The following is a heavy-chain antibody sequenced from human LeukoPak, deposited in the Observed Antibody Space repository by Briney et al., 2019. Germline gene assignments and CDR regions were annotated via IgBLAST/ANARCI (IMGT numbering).Heavy chain of an antibody. Sequence: ASVKVSCKASGGTFSSYAISWVRQAPGQGLEWMGGIIPIFGTANYAQKFQGRVTITADKSTSTAYMELSSLRSDDTAVYYCARDQYYDSKGWFDPWGQGTLVTVSS. D-gene: IGHD3-22*01. CDR1: GGTFSSYA. J-gene: IGHJ5*02. CDR3: ARDQYYDSKGWFDP. CDR2: IIPIFGTA. V-gene: IGHV1-69*06.